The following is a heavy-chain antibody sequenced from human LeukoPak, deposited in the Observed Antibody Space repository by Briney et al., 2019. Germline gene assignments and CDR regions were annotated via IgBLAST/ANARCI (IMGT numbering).Heavy chain of an antibody. CDR2: KSPHANYE. D-gene: IGHD2-2*03. J-gene: IGHJ4*02. V-gene: IGHV3-33*01. CDR3: ARDWIDRSLDY. CDR1: GYPFSDYG. Sequence: GRSLRLSCAASGYPFSDYGIHWDRQAPGKGLEWVAVKSPHANYEYYADSVQGRFTISRDDSKNTVYLQMNSLRDEDTAVYFCARDWIDRSLDYWGQGTLVTISS.